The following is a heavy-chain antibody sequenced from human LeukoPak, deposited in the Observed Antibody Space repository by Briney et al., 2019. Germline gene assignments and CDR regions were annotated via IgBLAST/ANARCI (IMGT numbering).Heavy chain of an antibody. V-gene: IGHV3-53*01. CDR2: IYSGGST. D-gene: IGHD4-17*01. Sequence: PGGSLRLSCAASGFTVSSNYMSWVRQAPGKGLEWVSVIYSGGSTYYADSVKGRFTISRDNSKNTLYLQMNSLRAEDTAVYYCAKGIYGDYRRGFDYWGQGTLVTVSS. CDR3: AKGIYGDYRRGFDY. CDR1: GFTVSSNY. J-gene: IGHJ4*02.